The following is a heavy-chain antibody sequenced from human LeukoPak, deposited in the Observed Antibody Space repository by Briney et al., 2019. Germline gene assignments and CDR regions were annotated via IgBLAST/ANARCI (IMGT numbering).Heavy chain of an antibody. J-gene: IGHJ6*03. CDR3: ARDLVEQWLVQNYYYYMDV. D-gene: IGHD6-19*01. V-gene: IGHV1-46*01. CDR2: INPSGGST. Sequence: ASVKVSCKASGYTFTSYGISWVRQAPGQGLEWMGIINPSGGSTSYAQKFQGRVTMTRDMSTSTVYMELSSLRSEDTAVYYCARDLVEQWLVQNYYYYMDVWGKGTTVTVSS. CDR1: GYTFTSYG.